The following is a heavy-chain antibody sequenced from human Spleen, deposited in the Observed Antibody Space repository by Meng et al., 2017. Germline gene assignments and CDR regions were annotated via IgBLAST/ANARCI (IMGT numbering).Heavy chain of an antibody. D-gene: IGHD4-11*01. CDR1: GGSFSGYY. CDR2: INHGGDT. Sequence: QGQLQQGGAGLLKPSETLSLTCAVYGGSFSGYYWSWIRQPPGKGLEWIGEINHGGDTNYNPSLKSRVTISVDTSQNNLSLKLSSVTAADSAVYYCARGPTTMAHDFDYWGQGTLVTVSS. V-gene: IGHV4-34*01. J-gene: IGHJ4*02. CDR3: ARGPTTMAHDFDY.